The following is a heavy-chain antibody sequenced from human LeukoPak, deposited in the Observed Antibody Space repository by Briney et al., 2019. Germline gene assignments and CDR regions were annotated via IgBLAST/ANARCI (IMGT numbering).Heavy chain of an antibody. CDR3: ARWAARIASFDH. Sequence: GGSLRLFCGVCGFPFSSYGLHWVGQAPGKGLEWVAVKWSVGGADYYADSVKGRFTISRDNSKNPLSLQMDSLRPEDTAMYYCARWAARIASFDHWGQGTLVIVSS. D-gene: IGHD2-21*01. CDR1: GFPFSSYG. V-gene: IGHV3-33*01. CDR2: KWSVGGAD. J-gene: IGHJ4*02.